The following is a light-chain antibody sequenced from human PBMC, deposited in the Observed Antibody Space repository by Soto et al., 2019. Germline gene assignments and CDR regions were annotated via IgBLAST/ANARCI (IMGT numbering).Light chain of an antibody. Sequence: EIVLTQSPGTLSLSPGERATLSCRASQSISTNYLAWYHQKPDQAPRLLIYGASNRATGIPDRFSGSGSGTDLTLTISRLEPEDFGVYYCQQYGSSPWTFGQGTKVEI. CDR2: GAS. CDR1: QSISTNY. CDR3: QQYGSSPWT. V-gene: IGKV3-20*01. J-gene: IGKJ1*01.